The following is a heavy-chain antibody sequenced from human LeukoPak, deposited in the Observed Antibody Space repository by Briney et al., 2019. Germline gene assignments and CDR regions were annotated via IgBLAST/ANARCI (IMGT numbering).Heavy chain of an antibody. CDR3: AKSGRATDY. CDR2: ISIGTGST. D-gene: IGHD3-10*01. CDR1: GFTFSNYV. Sequence: GGSLRLPCVASGFTFSNYVMNWVRQAPGKGLQWVASISIGTGSTYYADFVKGRFTISRDTSRNTLYLQMNSLEIEDTAVYYCAKSGRATDYWGRGTLVTVSS. J-gene: IGHJ4*02. V-gene: IGHV3-23*01.